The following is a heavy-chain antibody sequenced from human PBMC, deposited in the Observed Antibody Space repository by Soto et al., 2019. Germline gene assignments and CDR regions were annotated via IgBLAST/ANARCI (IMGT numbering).Heavy chain of an antibody. D-gene: IGHD6-25*01. CDR1: GFTFTDYW. V-gene: IGHV3-74*01. Sequence: PGGSLRLSCAASGFTFTDYWTHWVRQAPGKGLVWVSRINSDGSRTSYADSVTGRFTISRDNAKNMVYLHMNSLRADDTAVYYCATPRAAVPYYFDKWGQGTLVTVSS. CDR3: ATPRAAVPYYFDK. CDR2: INSDGSRT. J-gene: IGHJ4*02.